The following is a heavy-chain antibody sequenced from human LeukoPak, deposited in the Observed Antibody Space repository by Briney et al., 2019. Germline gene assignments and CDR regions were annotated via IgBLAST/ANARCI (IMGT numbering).Heavy chain of an antibody. CDR3: ARVLDSGYPVWDC. CDR1: GYTFTGFF. CDR2: INPNSGVT. Sequence: ASVTVSCKASGYTFTGFFLQWVRQAPGQGLEWMGWINPNSGVTNYAQKFQGRVTMTRDTSISTAYMELSRLRSDDTAVYYCARVLDSGYPVWDCWGQGTLVTVSS. D-gene: IGHD5-12*01. J-gene: IGHJ4*02. V-gene: IGHV1-2*02.